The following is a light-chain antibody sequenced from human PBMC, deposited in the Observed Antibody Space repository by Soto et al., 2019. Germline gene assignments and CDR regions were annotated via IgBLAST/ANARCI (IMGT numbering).Light chain of an antibody. CDR3: QQYNSYST. V-gene: IGKV1-5*01. J-gene: IGKJ1*01. Sequence: DLQMTQSPSTLSASVGDRVTITCRASQNIGSWLAWYQQKPGKAPKLLIYDASSLESGVPSRFSGSGSGTEFTLTISSLQPDDFATYYCQQYNSYSTFGQGTKVEIK. CDR1: QNIGSW. CDR2: DAS.